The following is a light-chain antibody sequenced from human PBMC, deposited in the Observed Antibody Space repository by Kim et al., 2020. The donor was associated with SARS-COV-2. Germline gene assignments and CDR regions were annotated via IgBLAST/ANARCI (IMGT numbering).Light chain of an antibody. J-gene: IGKJ1*01. Sequence: SPGERPTLSSRASQTINNKLVWYQHKPGQAPRLLIYDATTRATGVPARFIGSGSETDFTLTISSLQSEDFAVYYCQQSNDWPPLTFGQGTKVDIK. CDR1: QTINNK. V-gene: IGKV3-15*01. CDR2: DAT. CDR3: QQSNDWPPLT.